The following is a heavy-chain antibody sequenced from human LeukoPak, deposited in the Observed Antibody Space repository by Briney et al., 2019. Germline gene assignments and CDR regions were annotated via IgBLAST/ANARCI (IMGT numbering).Heavy chain of an antibody. CDR3: AKGIAAAVYYFDY. CDR1: GFTFSNHW. J-gene: IGHJ4*02. Sequence: GGSLRLSCAASGFTFSNHWMTWVRQAPGKGLEWVSGISGSGGSRFYTDSVKGRFTISRDNSKNTLYLQMNSLRAEDTAVYYCAKGIAAAVYYFDYWGQGTLVTVSS. D-gene: IGHD6-13*01. CDR2: ISGSGGSR. V-gene: IGHV3-23*01.